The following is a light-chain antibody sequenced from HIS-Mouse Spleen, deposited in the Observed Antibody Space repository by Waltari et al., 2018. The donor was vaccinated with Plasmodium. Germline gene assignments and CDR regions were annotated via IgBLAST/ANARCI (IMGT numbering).Light chain of an antibody. CDR1: ALQTKY. V-gene: IGLV3-10*01. Sequence: SYELTQPPSVSVSPGQTARITCPGAALQTKYAYWYQQKSGQAPVLVIYEDSKRPSGIPERFSGSSSGTMATLTISGAQVEDEADYYCYSTDSSGNHRVFGGGTKLTAL. J-gene: IGLJ3*02. CDR2: EDS. CDR3: YSTDSSGNHRV.